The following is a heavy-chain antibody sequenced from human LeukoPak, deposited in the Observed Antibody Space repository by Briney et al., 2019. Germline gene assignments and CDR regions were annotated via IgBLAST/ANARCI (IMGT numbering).Heavy chain of an antibody. J-gene: IGHJ6*03. CDR2: INHSGST. CDR1: GYSISSGYY. CDR3: ARGGGYSSSWYTIDYYYYMDV. V-gene: IGHV4-34*01. D-gene: IGHD6-13*01. Sequence: SETLSLTCAVSGYSISSGYYWSWVRQPPGKGLEWIGEINHSGSTNYNPSLKSRVTISVDTSKNQFSLKLSSVTAADTAVYYCARGGGYSSSWYTIDYYYYMDVWGKGTTVTVSS.